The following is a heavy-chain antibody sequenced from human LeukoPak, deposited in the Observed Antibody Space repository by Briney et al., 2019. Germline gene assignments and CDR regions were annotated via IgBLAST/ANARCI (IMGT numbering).Heavy chain of an antibody. CDR2: INHSGST. Sequence: PSETLSLTCAVYGGSFSGYYWSWIRQPPGKGLEWIGEINHSGSTNYNPSLKSRVTISVDTSKNQFSLKLSSVTAADTAVYYCARVLRDYDFWSGYDYYFDYWGQGTLVTVSS. D-gene: IGHD3-3*01. CDR1: GGSFSGYY. CDR3: ARVLRDYDFWSGYDYYFDY. J-gene: IGHJ4*02. V-gene: IGHV4-34*01.